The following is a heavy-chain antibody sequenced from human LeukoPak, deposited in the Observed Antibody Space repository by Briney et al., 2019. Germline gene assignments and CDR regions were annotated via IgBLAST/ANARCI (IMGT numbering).Heavy chain of an antibody. V-gene: IGHV3-53*05. J-gene: IGHJ4*02. Sequence: GGSLRLSCAASGFTVSSNYMSWVRQAPGKGLEWVSVIYTGGSTYYADSVKGRFTISRDNSKNTLYLQMNSLRAEDTAVYYCAIVDIVATSNFDYWGQGTLVTVSS. CDR1: GFTVSSNY. D-gene: IGHD5-12*01. CDR2: IYTGGST. CDR3: AIVDIVATSNFDY.